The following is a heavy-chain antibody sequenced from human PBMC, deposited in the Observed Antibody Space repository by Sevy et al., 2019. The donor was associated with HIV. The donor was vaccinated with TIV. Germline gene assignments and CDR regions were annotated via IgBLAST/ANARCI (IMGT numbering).Heavy chain of an antibody. CDR2: IWFDESNT. J-gene: IGHJ4*02. V-gene: IGHV3-33*01. CDR1: GFTFSTYG. Sequence: GGSLRLSCAASGFTFSTYGMHWVRQAPGKGLEWVAVIWFDESNTYYADSVKGRFTISGDITKNTLHLQMNSLRAEDTAVYYCARDLEFYDYGGYGPAFMPDYWGQGTLVTVSS. CDR3: ARDLEFYDYGGYGPAFMPDY. D-gene: IGHD5-12*01.